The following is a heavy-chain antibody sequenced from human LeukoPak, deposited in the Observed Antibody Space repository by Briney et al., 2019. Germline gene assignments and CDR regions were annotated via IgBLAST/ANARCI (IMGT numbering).Heavy chain of an antibody. CDR3: AGGSGWLFGT. D-gene: IGHD6-19*01. V-gene: IGHV3-21*01. CDR2: ISSSSSYI. J-gene: IGHJ5*02. Sequence: GGSLRLSCAASGFTFSSYSMNWVRQAPGKGLEWVSSISSSSSYIYYADSVKGRFTISRDNAKNSLYLQMNRLRVEDTAIYYCAGGSGWLFGTWGQGTLVTVSS. CDR1: GFTFSSYS.